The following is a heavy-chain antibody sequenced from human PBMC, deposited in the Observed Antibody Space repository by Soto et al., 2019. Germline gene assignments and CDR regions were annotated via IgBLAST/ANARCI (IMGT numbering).Heavy chain of an antibody. J-gene: IGHJ3*02. V-gene: IGHV4-39*01. CDR1: GGSISSNFYD. Sequence: PSETLSLTCTVSGGSISSNFYDCGWIRQPPGKGLQWIGNIYYRGSTNYNPSLKSPVTISVDTSKNQFSLKLSSVTAADTAVYYCARQTDDSYTCNAFDIWGQGTMVT. D-gene: IGHD3-16*01. CDR2: IYYRGST. CDR3: ARQTDDSYTCNAFDI.